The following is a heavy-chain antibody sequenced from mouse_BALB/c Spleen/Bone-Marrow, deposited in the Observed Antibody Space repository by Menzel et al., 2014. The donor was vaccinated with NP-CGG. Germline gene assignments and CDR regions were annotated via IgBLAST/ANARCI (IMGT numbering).Heavy chain of an antibody. CDR2: ISNGGGST. CDR3: ARHDYDETWFAY. J-gene: IGHJ3*01. V-gene: IGHV5-12*02. Sequence: DVKLVESGGGLVQPGGSLKLSCATSGFTFSDYYMYWIRQTPEKRLEWVAYISNGGGSTYYPDTVKGRFTISRDNAKNIVYLQMSRLKSEDTAMYYCARHDYDETWFAYWGQGTLVTVSA. CDR1: GFTFSDYY. D-gene: IGHD2-4*01.